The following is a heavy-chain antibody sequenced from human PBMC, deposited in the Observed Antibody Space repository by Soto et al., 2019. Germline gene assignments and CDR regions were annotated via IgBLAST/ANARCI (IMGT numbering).Heavy chain of an antibody. Sequence: SVKVSCKSSGGTFSIYVISWVRQAPGQGLEWMGGIIPIFGTANYAQKFQGRVTITADESTSTAYMELSSLRSEDTAVYYCATNIVVVTAILGAFDIWGQGTMVTVSS. V-gene: IGHV1-69*13. CDR3: ATNIVVVTAILGAFDI. D-gene: IGHD2-21*02. J-gene: IGHJ3*02. CDR2: IIPIFGTA. CDR1: GGTFSIYV.